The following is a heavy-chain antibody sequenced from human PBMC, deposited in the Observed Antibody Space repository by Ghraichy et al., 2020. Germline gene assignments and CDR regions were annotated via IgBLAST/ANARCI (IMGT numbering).Heavy chain of an antibody. CDR1: GYKFTDYY. D-gene: IGHD1-26*01. J-gene: IGHJ3*02. Sequence: ASVKVSCKASGYKFTDYYIHWMRQAPGQGLEWMGRINPDGGGTRFAERFQARVTMTRDTSINTVYMDLTRLTYDDTAVYYCARDLVGLDAFDIWGHGTMVSVSS. V-gene: IGHV1-2*06. CDR3: ARDLVGLDAFDI. CDR2: INPDGGGT.